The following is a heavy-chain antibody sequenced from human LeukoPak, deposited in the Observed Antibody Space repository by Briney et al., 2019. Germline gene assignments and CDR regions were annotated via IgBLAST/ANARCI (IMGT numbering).Heavy chain of an antibody. D-gene: IGHD1-7*01. CDR3: ARDLDWNYEFYYFDY. Sequence: ASVKVSCKASGYTFTGYYMHWVRQAPGQGLEWMGRINPNSGGTNNAQKFQGRVTMTRDTSNSTAYMELSRLRSHDTAVYYCARDLDWNYEFYYFDYWGQGTLVTVSS. CDR1: GYTFTGYY. J-gene: IGHJ4*02. V-gene: IGHV1-2*06. CDR2: INPNSGGT.